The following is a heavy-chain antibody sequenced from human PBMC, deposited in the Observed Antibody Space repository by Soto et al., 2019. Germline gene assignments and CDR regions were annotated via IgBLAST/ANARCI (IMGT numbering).Heavy chain of an antibody. CDR1: GYTFTSYD. D-gene: IGHD3-10*01. V-gene: IGHV1-8*01. Sequence: ASVKVSCKASGYTFTSYDINWVRQATGQGLEWMGWTNPNSGNTGYAQKFQGRVTMTRNTSISTAYMELSSLRSEDTAVYYCARGFRGVYLTSWYYYYYMDVWGKGTTVTVSS. CDR2: TNPNSGNT. CDR3: ARGFRGVYLTSWYYYYYMDV. J-gene: IGHJ6*03.